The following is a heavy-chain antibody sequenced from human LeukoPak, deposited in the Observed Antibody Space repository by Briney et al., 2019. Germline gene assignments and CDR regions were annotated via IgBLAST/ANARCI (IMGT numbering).Heavy chain of an antibody. CDR3: ARTLGDYGSGSYYY. V-gene: IGHV4-38-2*02. Sequence: SETLSLTCTFSGYSISSGYYWGWIRQPPGKGLEWIGSIYHSGSTYYNPSLKSRVTISVDTSKNQFSLKLSSVTAADTAMYYCARTLGDYGSGSYYYWGQGTLVTVSS. CDR2: IYHSGST. J-gene: IGHJ4*02. D-gene: IGHD3-10*01. CDR1: GYSISSGYY.